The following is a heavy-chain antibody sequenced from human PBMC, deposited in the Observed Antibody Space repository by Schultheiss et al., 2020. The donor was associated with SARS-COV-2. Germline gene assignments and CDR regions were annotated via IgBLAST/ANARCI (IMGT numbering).Heavy chain of an antibody. CDR1: GFTFSSYS. V-gene: IGHV3-21*01. J-gene: IGHJ4*02. D-gene: IGHD3-9*01. CDR3: ARGYDILTGYWPSYELDY. Sequence: GGSLRLSCAASGFTFSSYSMNWVRQAPGKGLEWVSSISSSSSYIYYADSVKGRFTISRDNAKNSLYLQMNSLRAEDTAVYYCARGYDILTGYWPSYELDYWGQGTLVTVLL. CDR2: ISSSSSYI.